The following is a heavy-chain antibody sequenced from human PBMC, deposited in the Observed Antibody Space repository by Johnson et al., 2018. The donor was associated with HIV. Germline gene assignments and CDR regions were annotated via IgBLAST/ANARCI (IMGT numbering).Heavy chain of an antibody. V-gene: IGHV3-33*01. Sequence: QVQLVESGGGVVQPGGSLRISCAASGVTFSSYGMHWVRQAPGKGLEWVVVIWYAGTHQYYVDSLKGRFTISRDNAKNSLSLQMNSLRAEDTAVYYCARDQYYYDSRGVGAFVIWGQGTRVTVSS. CDR1: GVTFSSYG. D-gene: IGHD3-22*01. CDR2: IWYAGTHQ. CDR3: ARDQYYYDSRGVGAFVI. J-gene: IGHJ3*02.